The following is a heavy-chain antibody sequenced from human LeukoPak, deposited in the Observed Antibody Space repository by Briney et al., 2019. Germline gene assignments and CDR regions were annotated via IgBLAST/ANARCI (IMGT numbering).Heavy chain of an antibody. V-gene: IGHV6-1*01. J-gene: IGHJ5*02. CDR3: ARENLFSGGSPFDP. D-gene: IGHD3-10*01. CDR1: GDSVSSNSAA. CDR2: TYYRSKWYN. Sequence: SQTLSLTCAISGDSVSSNSAAWNWIRQSPSRGLEWLGRTYYRSKWYNDYAVSVKSRITINPATSKNQFSLQLNSVPPEDTAVYYCARENLFSGGSPFDPWGQGTLVTVSS.